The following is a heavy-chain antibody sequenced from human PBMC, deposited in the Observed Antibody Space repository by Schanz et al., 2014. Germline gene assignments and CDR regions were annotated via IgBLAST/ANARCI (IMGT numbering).Heavy chain of an antibody. J-gene: IGHJ3*02. D-gene: IGHD4-17*01. CDR1: GFSVGNKY. CDR3: ARKMKLGVYGGKGHDSLDI. CDR2: INSVGSNT. V-gene: IGHV3-74*02. Sequence: EVQLVESGGGLFQPGGSLRLSCAAPGFSVGNKYMNWVRQDPGKGLVWVARINSVGSNTDYADSVTGRFTISRDNAKNTLYLQMSTLRAEDTAVYYCARKMKLGVYGGKGHDSLDIWGRGTMVTVSS.